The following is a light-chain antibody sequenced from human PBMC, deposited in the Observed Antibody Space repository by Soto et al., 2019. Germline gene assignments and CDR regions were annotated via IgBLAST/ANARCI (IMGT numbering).Light chain of an antibody. J-gene: IGLJ3*02. V-gene: IGLV2-8*01. CDR2: EVN. CDR1: SSDVGGYDL. CDR3: SSYGGGKNVRV. Sequence: QSALTQPPSASGSPGQSVTISCTGTSSDVGGYDLVSWYQEHPGNAPTNMIYEVNRRPSGVPDRWSGSKSGNPASLTVSGVQAEDEADYYCSSYGGGKNVRVFGGGTKLTV.